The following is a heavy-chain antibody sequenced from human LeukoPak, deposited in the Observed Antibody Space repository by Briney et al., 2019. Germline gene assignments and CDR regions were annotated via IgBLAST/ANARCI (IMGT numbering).Heavy chain of an antibody. CDR2: ISYDGSNK. V-gene: IGHV3-30*03. D-gene: IGHD6-13*01. Sequence: PGGSLRLSCAASGFTFSSYGMHWVRQAPGKGLEWVAVISYDGSNKYYADSVKGRFTISRDNSKNTLYLQMNSLRAEDTAVYYCARGGRQQLGWFDPWGQGTLVTVSS. J-gene: IGHJ5*02. CDR1: GFTFSSYG. CDR3: ARGGRQQLGWFDP.